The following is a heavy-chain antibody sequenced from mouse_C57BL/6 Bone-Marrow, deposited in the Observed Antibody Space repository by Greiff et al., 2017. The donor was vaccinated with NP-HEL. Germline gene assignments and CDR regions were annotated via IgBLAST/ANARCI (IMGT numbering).Heavy chain of an antibody. CDR3: TRSRSNYPYYFDY. J-gene: IGHJ2*01. V-gene: IGHV1-15*01. Sequence: LVESGAELVRPGASVTLSCKASGYTFTDYEMHWVKQTPVHGLEWIGAIDPETGGTAYNQKFKGKAILTADKSSSTAYMELRSLTSEDSAVYYCTRSRSNYPYYFDYWGQGTTLTVSS. D-gene: IGHD2-5*01. CDR1: GYTFTDYE. CDR2: IDPETGGT.